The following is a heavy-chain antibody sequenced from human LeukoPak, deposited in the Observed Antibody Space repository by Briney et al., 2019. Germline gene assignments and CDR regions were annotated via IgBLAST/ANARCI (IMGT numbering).Heavy chain of an antibody. J-gene: IGHJ4*02. CDR1: GGSFTKHQ. D-gene: IGHD3-22*01. CDR2: INDGGST. V-gene: IGHV4-34*01. CDR3: ARGGYYDSSGYYYPLGY. Sequence: SETLSLTCAVYGGSFTKHQWSWIRQPPGKGLEWIGAINDGGSTNYNPSLKSRVTISVDTSKTQITLRLSSVTAADTAVYYCARGGYYDSSGYYYPLGYWGQGTLVTVSS.